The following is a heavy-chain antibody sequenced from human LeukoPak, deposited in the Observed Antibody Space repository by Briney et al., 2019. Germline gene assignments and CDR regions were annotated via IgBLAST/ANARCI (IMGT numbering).Heavy chain of an antibody. CDR3: ARAAPGLGY. J-gene: IGHJ4*02. CDR1: GYTFTTYG. V-gene: IGHV1-18*01. D-gene: IGHD3-10*01. CDR2: INNYSGTT. Sequence: ASVKVSCKTSGYTFTTYGISWVRQAPGQGLEWMGWINNYSGTTSYAQKVQGRFTLTRDTSTSTAYMELRSLRSDDTAVYYCARAAPGLGYWGQGTLVTVSS.